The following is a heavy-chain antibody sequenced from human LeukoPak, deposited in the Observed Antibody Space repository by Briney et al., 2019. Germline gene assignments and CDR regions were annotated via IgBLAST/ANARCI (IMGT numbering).Heavy chain of an antibody. V-gene: IGHV4-59*08. CDR3: ARQDGSGSYGVY. J-gene: IGHJ4*02. D-gene: IGHD3-10*01. Sequence: PSETLSLTCTVSGGSISTYYWSWIRQPPGKGLEWIGYIYYRGNTKYNPSLQSRVTISVDTSKSQFSLKLSSVTAADTAVYYCARQDGSGSYGVYWGQGTLVTVSS. CDR2: IYYRGNT. CDR1: GGSISTYY.